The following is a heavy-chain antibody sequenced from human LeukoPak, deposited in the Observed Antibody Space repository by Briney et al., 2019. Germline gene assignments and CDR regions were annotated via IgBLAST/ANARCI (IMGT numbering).Heavy chain of an antibody. CDR3: ATLGLELRRYMVRGVFFGY. CDR1: GYTLTELS. CDR2: FDPEDGET. Sequence: ASVKVSFKVSGYTLTELSMHWVRQAPGKGLEWMGGFDPEDGETIYAQKFQGRVTMTEDTSTDTAYMELSSLRSEDTAVYYCATLGLELRRYMVRGVFFGYWGQGTLVTVSS. D-gene: IGHD3-10*01. V-gene: IGHV1-24*01. J-gene: IGHJ4*02.